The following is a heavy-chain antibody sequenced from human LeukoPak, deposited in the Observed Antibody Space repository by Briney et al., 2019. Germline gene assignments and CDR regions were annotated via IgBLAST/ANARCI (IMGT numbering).Heavy chain of an antibody. V-gene: IGHV3-48*03. CDR3: ARIPYYDILTGLWETYYYYYYMDV. J-gene: IGHJ6*03. CDR2: ISSSGSTI. D-gene: IGHD3-9*01. CDR1: GFTFSSYE. Sequence: GGSLRLSCAASGFTFSSYEMNWVRQAPGKGLEWVSYISSSGSTIYYADSVKGRFTISRDNAKNSLYLQMNSLRAEDTAVYYCARIPYYDILTGLWETYYYYYYMDVWGKGTTVTISS.